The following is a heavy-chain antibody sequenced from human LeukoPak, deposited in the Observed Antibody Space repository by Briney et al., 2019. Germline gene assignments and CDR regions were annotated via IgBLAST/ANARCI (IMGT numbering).Heavy chain of an antibody. J-gene: IGHJ4*02. CDR2: IFSSGTNT. CDR3: GSKTGRTGTYY. CDR1: GFIFSDYV. D-gene: IGHD3-10*01. Sequence: GGSLRLSCAASGFIFSDYVMSWVRQAPGKGLEWVSAIFSSGTNTYYAGFVKGRFTISRDNSKNTLFLQMNSLRAEDTAVYHCGSKTGRTGTYYWGQGTLVTVSS. V-gene: IGHV3-23*05.